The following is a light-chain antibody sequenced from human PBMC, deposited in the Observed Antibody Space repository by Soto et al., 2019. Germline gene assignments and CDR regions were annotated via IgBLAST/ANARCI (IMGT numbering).Light chain of an antibody. J-gene: IGLJ1*01. Sequence: QSVLTQPPSVSEAPGRRVTISCSGSSFNIENKAVNWYQQLPGKAPQLLIYGNSNRPSGVPDRFSGSKSGTSASLAITGLQAEDEADYYCQSYDSSLSGSGVFGTGTKLTVL. CDR2: GNS. CDR1: SFNIENKA. CDR3: QSYDSSLSGSGV. V-gene: IGLV1-40*01.